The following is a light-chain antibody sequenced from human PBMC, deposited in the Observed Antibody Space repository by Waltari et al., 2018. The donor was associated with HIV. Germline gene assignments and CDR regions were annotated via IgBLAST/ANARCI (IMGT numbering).Light chain of an antibody. CDR3: QQYHSFPYT. CDR2: AAS. J-gene: IGKJ2*01. CDR1: QDIRSY. V-gene: IGKV1-8*01. Sequence: AIRMTQSPSSFSASTGDRVTITCRASQDIRSYLAWYQQKPGKAPKLLIFAASTLQSGVPSRFSGSRSGTDFTLTITHLQSEDFATYYCQQYHSFPYTFGQGTKLEI.